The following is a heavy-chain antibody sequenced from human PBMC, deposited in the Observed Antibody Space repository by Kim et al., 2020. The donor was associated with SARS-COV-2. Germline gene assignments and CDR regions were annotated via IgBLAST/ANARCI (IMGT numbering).Heavy chain of an antibody. CDR3: AREYCSGGSCHGRWFDP. J-gene: IGHJ5*02. CDR2: IGITSGSI. V-gene: IGHV3-21*01. D-gene: IGHD2-15*01. Sequence: GGSLRLSCAASGFTFNTYTMNWVRQAPGKGLEWVSSIGITSGSIYYADSVKGRFTISRDIAKSSLILQMNSLRDEDTAVYYCAREYCSGGSCHGRWFDPWGQGTLVTVSS. CDR1: GFTFNTYT.